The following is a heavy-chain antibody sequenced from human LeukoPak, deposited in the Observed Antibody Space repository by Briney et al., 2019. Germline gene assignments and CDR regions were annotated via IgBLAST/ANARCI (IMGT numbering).Heavy chain of an antibody. J-gene: IGHJ3*02. V-gene: IGHV3-23*01. CDR1: GFTFSNSA. D-gene: IGHD4-17*01. CDR2: IRGTYTT. Sequence: GGSLRLSCAASGFTFSNSAMIWVRQAPGKGLEWVSAIRGTYTTEYADSVKDRFTISRDNSKNTLYLQMNSLRAEDTAVYYCGRDPNGDYIGAFDMRGQGTVVTVSS. CDR3: GRDPNGDYIGAFDM.